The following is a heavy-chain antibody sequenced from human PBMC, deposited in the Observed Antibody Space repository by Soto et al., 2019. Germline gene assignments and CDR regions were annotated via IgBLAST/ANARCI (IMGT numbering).Heavy chain of an antibody. V-gene: IGHV3-11*05. J-gene: IGHJ5*02. Sequence: QVQLVESGGGLVKPGGSLRLSCATSGFTFSDYYMSWIRQAPGQGLEWVSYIGTSGSYTNYADSVKGRFTISRDNAKNTLYLQMNSLRAEDTAVYYWARAVYGMGWFDPWGQGTLVTVSS. CDR2: IGTSGSYT. CDR3: ARAVYGMGWFDP. D-gene: IGHD3-16*01. CDR1: GFTFSDYY.